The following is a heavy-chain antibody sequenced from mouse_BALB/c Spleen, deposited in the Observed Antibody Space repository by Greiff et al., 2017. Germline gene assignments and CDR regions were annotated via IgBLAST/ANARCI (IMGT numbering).Heavy chain of an antibody. Sequence: VQLQQPGAELVKPGTSVKLSCKASGYNFTSYWINWVKLRPGQGLEWIGDIYPGSGSTNYNEKCKSKATLTVDTSSSTAYMQLSSLASEDSALYYCARSGERFDYWGLGTTLTVSS. CDR1: GYNFTSYW. J-gene: IGHJ2*01. CDR3: ARSGERFDY. CDR2: IYPGSGST. V-gene: IGHV1-55*01.